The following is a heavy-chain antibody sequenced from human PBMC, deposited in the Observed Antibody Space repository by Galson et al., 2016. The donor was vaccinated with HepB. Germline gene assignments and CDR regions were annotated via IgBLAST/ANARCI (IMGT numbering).Heavy chain of an antibody. J-gene: IGHJ4*01. CDR2: ITNSGSRT. Sequence: SLRLSCAASGFRFSDYYMNWVRQAPGKGLEWVSYITNSGSRTFYADSVKGRFTISRDNAQNSLYLQMNSLTAEDTAVYYCAKSRVMMRSVAAHDYWGQGALVTVSS. CDR1: GFRFSDYY. V-gene: IGHV3-11*01. D-gene: IGHD6-6*01. CDR3: AKSRVMMRSVAAHDY.